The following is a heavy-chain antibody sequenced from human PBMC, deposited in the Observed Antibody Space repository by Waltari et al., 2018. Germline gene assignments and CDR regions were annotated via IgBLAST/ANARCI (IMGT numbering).Heavy chain of an antibody. V-gene: IGHV1-69-2*01. CDR3: ARGPLRYFDWSNDY. J-gene: IGHJ4*02. CDR2: VDPEDGET. Sequence: EVQLVQSGAEVKKPGATVKISCKASGYTFTDYYMHWVQQAPGKGLEWMGRVDPEDGETIDAEKFQGRVTITADTSKNQFSLKLSSVTAADTAVYYCARGPLRYFDWSNDYWGQGTLVTVSS. D-gene: IGHD3-9*01. CDR1: GYTFTDYY.